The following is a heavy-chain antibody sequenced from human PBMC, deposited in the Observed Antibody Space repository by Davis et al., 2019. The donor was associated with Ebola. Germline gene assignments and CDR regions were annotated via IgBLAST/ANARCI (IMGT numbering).Heavy chain of an antibody. J-gene: IGHJ4*02. CDR3: ARENSGLDY. CDR2: IYYSGST. Sequence: MLSETLSLTCTVSGGSISSYYWSWIRQPPGKGLEWIGYIYYSGSTNYNPSLKSRVTISVDTSKNQFSLKLSSVTAADTAVYYCARENSGLDYWGQGTLVTVSS. V-gene: IGHV4-59*01. D-gene: IGHD5-12*01. CDR1: GGSISSYY.